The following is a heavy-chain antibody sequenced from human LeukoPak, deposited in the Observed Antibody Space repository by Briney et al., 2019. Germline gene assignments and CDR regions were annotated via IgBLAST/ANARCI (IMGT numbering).Heavy chain of an antibody. Sequence: PGGSLRLSCAASGFTFSSYEMNWVRQGPGKGLEWVSYISSSGTTKYYADSVKGRFTLSRDNAKKSLSLQMNSLRAEDTAIYYCARSNRDAFYMWGQGTVVTVSS. J-gene: IGHJ3*02. D-gene: IGHD2/OR15-2a*01. CDR2: ISSSGTTK. CDR3: ARSNRDAFYM. CDR1: GFTFSSYE. V-gene: IGHV3-48*03.